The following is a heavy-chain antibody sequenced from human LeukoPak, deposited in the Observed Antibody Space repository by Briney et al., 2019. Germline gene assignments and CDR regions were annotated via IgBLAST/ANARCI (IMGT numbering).Heavy chain of an antibody. V-gene: IGHV4-4*07. D-gene: IGHD3-22*01. CDR3: ARTNYYYDSSGYFVSYFDY. CDR1: GGSISSYY. CDR2: IYTSGST. Sequence: SSETLSLTCTVSGGSISSYYWSWIRQPAGKGLEWIGRIYTSGSTNYNPSLKSRVTMSVDTSKNQFSLKLSSVTAADTAVYYCARTNYYYDSSGYFVSYFDYWGQGTLVTVSS. J-gene: IGHJ4*02.